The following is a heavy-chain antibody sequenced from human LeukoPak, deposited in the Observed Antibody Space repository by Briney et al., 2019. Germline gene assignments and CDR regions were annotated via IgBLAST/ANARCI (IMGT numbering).Heavy chain of an antibody. J-gene: IGHJ6*03. Sequence: GGSLRLSCAASGFTVSSNYMSWVRQAPGKGLEWLSVIHSGGTTYHADSVKGRFTISRDSSKNTLYLQMNSLRAEDTAVYYCARRLSASYFYMDVWGKGTTVTVSS. CDR2: IHSGGTT. D-gene: IGHD2-2*01. CDR3: ARRLSASYFYMDV. V-gene: IGHV3-53*01. CDR1: GFTVSSNY.